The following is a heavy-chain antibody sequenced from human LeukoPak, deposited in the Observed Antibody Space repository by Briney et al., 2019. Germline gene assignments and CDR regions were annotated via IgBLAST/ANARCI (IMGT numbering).Heavy chain of an antibody. J-gene: IGHJ3*02. CDR2: ISSSSSTI. Sequence: GGSLRLSCAASGFTFSSYSMNWVRQAPGKGLEWVSYISSSSSTIYYADSVKGRFTISRDNAKNSLYLQMNSLRDEDTAVYYCARSLYGSVRPRAFDIWGQGTMVTVSS. V-gene: IGHV3-48*02. CDR1: GFTFSSYS. D-gene: IGHD3-10*01. CDR3: ARSLYGSVRPRAFDI.